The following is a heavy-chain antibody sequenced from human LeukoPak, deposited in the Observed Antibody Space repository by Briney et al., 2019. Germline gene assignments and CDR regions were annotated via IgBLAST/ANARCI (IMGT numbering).Heavy chain of an antibody. CDR3: AREKWSTDFDY. V-gene: IGHV3-7*01. Sequence: GGPLRLSCAASGFTFSSYWMSWVRQAPGKGQEWVANIKQDGSEKYYVDSVKGRFTISRDNAKNSLYLQMNSLRAEDTAVYYCAREKWSTDFDYWGQGTLVTVSS. CDR1: GFTFSSYW. D-gene: IGHD2-15*01. CDR2: IKQDGSEK. J-gene: IGHJ4*02.